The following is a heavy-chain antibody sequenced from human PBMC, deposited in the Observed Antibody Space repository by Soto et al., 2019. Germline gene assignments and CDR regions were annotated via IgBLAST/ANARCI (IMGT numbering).Heavy chain of an antibody. Sequence: QVQLQQWGAGLLKPSETLSLTCSVFGGSFSHYYWNWIRQPPGKGLEWIGEINDSGRTKYNPSLESRVTMAIDTSKMRFSLGMNSVTAEDASIYCCARTGRGYPRDAFDIWGQGTMVTVSS. CDR1: GGSFSHYY. CDR2: INDSGRT. J-gene: IGHJ3*02. V-gene: IGHV4-34*01. CDR3: ARTGRGYPRDAFDI. D-gene: IGHD2-15*01.